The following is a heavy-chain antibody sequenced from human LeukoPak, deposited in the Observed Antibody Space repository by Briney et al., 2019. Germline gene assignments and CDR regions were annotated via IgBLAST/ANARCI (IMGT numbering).Heavy chain of an antibody. CDR1: GFTFSSYA. V-gene: IGHV3-23*01. CDR2: ISGSGGST. J-gene: IGHJ5*02. D-gene: IGHD1-26*01. CDR3: ANSGSYYTWFDP. Sequence: GGSLRLSCAASGFTFSSYAMSWVRQAPGKGLEWVSAISGSGGSTYYADSVKGRFTTSRDNSKNTLYLQMNSLRAEDTAVYYCANSGSYYTWFDPWGQGTLVTVSS.